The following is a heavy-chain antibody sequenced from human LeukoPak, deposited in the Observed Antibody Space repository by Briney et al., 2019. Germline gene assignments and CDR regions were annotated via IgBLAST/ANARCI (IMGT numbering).Heavy chain of an antibody. D-gene: IGHD2-2*01. V-gene: IGHV3-30*02. J-gene: IGHJ4*02. Sequence: GGSLRLSCAASGFTFSSYGMHWVRQAPGKGLEGVAFIRYDGSNKYYADSVKGRFTISRDNSKNTLYLQMNSLRAEDTAVYYCANIKVVVPPATPVDYWGQGTLVTVSS. CDR1: GFTFSSYG. CDR3: ANIKVVVPPATPVDY. CDR2: IRYDGSNK.